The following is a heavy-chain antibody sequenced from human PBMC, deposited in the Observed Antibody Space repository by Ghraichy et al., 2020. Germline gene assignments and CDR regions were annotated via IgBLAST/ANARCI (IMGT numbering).Heavy chain of an antibody. J-gene: IGHJ4*02. CDR2: INYSGST. V-gene: IGHV4-34*01. Sequence: SQTLSLTCAVYGGSFSGYYWTWIRQPPGKGLEWIGEINYSGSTNYNPSLKSRVTIAVDTSKNEFSLKVNSVTAADTAMYYCARHGERLWSYSTGWYGGIDYWGQGTLVTVSS. CDR1: GGSFSGYY. CDR3: ARHGERLWSYSTGWYGGIDY. D-gene: IGHD6-19*01.